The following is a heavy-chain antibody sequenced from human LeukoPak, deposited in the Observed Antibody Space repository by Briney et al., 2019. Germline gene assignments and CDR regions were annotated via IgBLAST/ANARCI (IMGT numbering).Heavy chain of an antibody. J-gene: IGHJ6*03. D-gene: IGHD6-6*01. Sequence: PSETLSLACAVYGESFSTYYWSWIRQPPGKGLEWIGEINQSGSADYNPSLKSRVTISVDTSKNQFSLKLTSVTAADTALYYCARHYYTYSSSSVVYYYYMDVWGKGTTVTVS. CDR2: INQSGSA. CDR3: ARHYYTYSSSSVVYYYYMDV. CDR1: GESFSTYY. V-gene: IGHV4-34*01.